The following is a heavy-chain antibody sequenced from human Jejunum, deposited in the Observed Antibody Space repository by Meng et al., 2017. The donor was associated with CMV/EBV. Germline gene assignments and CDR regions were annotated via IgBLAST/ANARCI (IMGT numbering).Heavy chain of an antibody. CDR2: INHSGST. D-gene: IGHD2-2*01. V-gene: IGHV4-34*01. CDR3: ARGSGCSSTSCRHRGYYFDY. J-gene: IGHJ4*02. Sequence: GYYWSWIRQPPGKGLEWIGEINHSGSTNYNPSLKSRVTISVDTSKNQFSLKLSSVTAADTAVYYCARGSGCSSTSCRHRGYYFDYWGQGTLVTVSS. CDR1: GYY.